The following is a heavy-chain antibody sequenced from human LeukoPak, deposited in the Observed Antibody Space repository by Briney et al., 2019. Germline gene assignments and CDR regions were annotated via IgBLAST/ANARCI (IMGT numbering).Heavy chain of an antibody. CDR1: GFTFDDYA. V-gene: IGHV3-43*01. CDR3: AKDSGYYGGSYFDY. CDR2: ISWDGGST. Sequence: GGSLRLSCAASGFTFDDYAMLWVRQAPGKGLEWVSLISWDGGSTYFADSVKGRFTIFRDNSKNTLYLQMNTLRTEDTALYYCAKDSGYYGGSYFDYWGQGTLVTVSS. J-gene: IGHJ4*02. D-gene: IGHD4-23*01.